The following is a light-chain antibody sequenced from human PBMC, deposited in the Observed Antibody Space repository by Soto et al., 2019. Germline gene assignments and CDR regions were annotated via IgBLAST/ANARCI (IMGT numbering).Light chain of an antibody. J-gene: IGKJ5*01. Sequence: IVLTQSAGTLSLSPGERATLSCRANQSVSSSYLAWYPQKPGQAPRXIIYGASSRETGIPDRFSGSGAGTEFTLTISRLEPEDFAVYYCQQYGTSTITFGQGTRLEIK. CDR1: QSVSSSY. CDR3: QQYGTSTIT. V-gene: IGKV3-20*01. CDR2: GAS.